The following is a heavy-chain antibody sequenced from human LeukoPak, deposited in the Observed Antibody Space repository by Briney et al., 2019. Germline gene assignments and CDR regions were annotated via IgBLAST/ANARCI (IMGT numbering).Heavy chain of an antibody. CDR2: ISYDGSNK. CDR3: ARFRIYGDYERENWFDP. D-gene: IGHD4-17*01. J-gene: IGHJ5*02. Sequence: GGSLRLSCAASGFTFSSYAMHWVRQAPGKGLEWVAVISYDGSNKYYADSVKGRFTISRDNSKNTLYLQMNSPRAEDTAVYYCARFRIYGDYERENWFDPWGQGTLVTVSS. V-gene: IGHV3-30-3*01. CDR1: GFTFSSYA.